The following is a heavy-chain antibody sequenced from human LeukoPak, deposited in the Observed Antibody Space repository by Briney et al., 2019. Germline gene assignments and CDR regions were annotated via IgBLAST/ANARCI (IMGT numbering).Heavy chain of an antibody. D-gene: IGHD5-12*01. V-gene: IGHV3-15*01. CDR1: GFTLSNAW. CDR2: IKSKTDGGPT. CDR3: TTEVATVNDY. J-gene: IGHJ4*02. Sequence: GGPLRLSCGLSGFTLSNAWVSWVRQAPGRGGEWVGRIKSKTDGGPTHYAAPVKGRFTISIDDSKNTLYLQMNSLKTEDTAVYYCTTEVATVNDYWGQGTLVTVSS.